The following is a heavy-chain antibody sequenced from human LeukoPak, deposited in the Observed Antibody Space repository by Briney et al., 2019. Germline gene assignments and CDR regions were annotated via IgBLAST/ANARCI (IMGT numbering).Heavy chain of an antibody. J-gene: IGHJ4*02. D-gene: IGHD6-19*01. Sequence: GGSLRLTCAASGFTFSSYSMSWVRQAPGKGLGWVSYISSGSSTIYYADSVKGRFTISRDNVKNSLYLQMSSLRDEDTAVYYCARVRSGLYFDYWGQGALVTVSS. V-gene: IGHV3-48*02. CDR2: ISSGSSTI. CDR1: GFTFSSYS. CDR3: ARVRSGLYFDY.